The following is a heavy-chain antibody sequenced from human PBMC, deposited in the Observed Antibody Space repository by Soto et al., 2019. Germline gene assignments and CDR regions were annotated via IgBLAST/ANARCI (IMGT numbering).Heavy chain of an antibody. Sequence: EVQLLESGGGLVQPGGSLRLSCAASGFTFSSYAMSWVRQAPGKGLEWVSAISGSGGSTYYADSVKGRFTISRDNSQNALYLQMNSRRAEDTAVYYCAATMVRGSQNLYNYGMDVWGQGTTVTDSS. J-gene: IGHJ6*02. CDR1: GFTFSSYA. D-gene: IGHD3-10*01. CDR3: AATMVRGSQNLYNYGMDV. V-gene: IGHV3-23*01. CDR2: ISGSGGST.